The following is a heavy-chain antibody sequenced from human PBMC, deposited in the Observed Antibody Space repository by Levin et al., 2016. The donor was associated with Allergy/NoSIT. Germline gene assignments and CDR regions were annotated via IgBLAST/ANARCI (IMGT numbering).Heavy chain of an antibody. Sequence: ASVKVSCKASGYTFTSYYMHWVRQAPGQGLEWMGIINPSGGSTSYAQKFQGRVTMTRDTSTSTVYMELSSLRSEDTAVYYCARELGSSSPQVNYYYYYGMDVWGQGTTVTVSS. V-gene: IGHV1-46*01. CDR3: ARELGSSSPQVNYYYYYGMDV. J-gene: IGHJ6*02. CDR2: INPSGGST. D-gene: IGHD6-6*01. CDR1: GYTFTSYY.